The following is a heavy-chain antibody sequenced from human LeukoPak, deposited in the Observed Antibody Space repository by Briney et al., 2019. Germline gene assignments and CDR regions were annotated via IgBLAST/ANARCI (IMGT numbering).Heavy chain of an antibody. J-gene: IGHJ5*02. CDR1: GGSISSYY. V-gene: IGHV4-59*01. CDR3: ARDHGTRGNWFDP. D-gene: IGHD1-14*01. CDR2: IYYSGST. Sequence: PSETLSLTCTVSGGSISSYYWSWIRQPPGKGLEWIGYIYYSGSTNYNPSLKSRVTISVDTSKNQFSLKLSSVTAADTAVYYCARDHGTRGNWFDPWGQGTLVTVSS.